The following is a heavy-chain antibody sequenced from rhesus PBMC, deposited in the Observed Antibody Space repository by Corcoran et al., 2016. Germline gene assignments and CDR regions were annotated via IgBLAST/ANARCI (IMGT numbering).Heavy chain of an antibody. D-gene: IGHD5-36*01. CDR1: GFTFSDHY. CDR3: ARDLGYIGYFDY. J-gene: IGHJ4*01. V-gene: IGHV3-116*02. CDR2: IGNKANGGTA. Sequence: EVRLVESGGGLVQPGGSLRLSCAVSGFTFSDHYMSGVRPGPGKGPEWGGFIGNKANGGTAEYAASVKGRFTISRDDSKSIASLQMNSLKTEDTAVYYCARDLGYIGYFDYWGQGVLVTVSS.